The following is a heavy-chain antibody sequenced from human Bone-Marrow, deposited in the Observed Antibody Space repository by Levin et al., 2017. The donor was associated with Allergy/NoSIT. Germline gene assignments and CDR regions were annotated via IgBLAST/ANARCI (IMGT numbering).Heavy chain of an antibody. J-gene: IGHJ6*03. D-gene: IGHD6-6*01. Sequence: SSETLSLTCAVYGGSFSGYYWSWIRQPPGKGLEWIGEINHSGSTNYNPSLKSRVTISVDTSKNQFSLKLSSVTAADTAVYYCARGRGAARPISRRSDYYMDVWGKGTTVTVSS. CDR3: ARGRGAARPISRRSDYYMDV. CDR1: GGSFSGYY. V-gene: IGHV4-34*01. CDR2: INHSGST.